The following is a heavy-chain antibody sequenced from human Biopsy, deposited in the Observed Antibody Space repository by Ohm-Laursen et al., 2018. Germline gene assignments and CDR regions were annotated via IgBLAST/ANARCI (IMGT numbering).Heavy chain of an antibody. J-gene: IGHJ4*02. CDR2: INPSGGDT. Sequence: GASVKVSCKASGYTFTNYYMHWVRQAPGQGLEWMGIINPSGGDTTYAQNFQGRLIMTRDTSTSTVYMELSSLTSEDTAVYSCARTDGFNFDFDYWGQGTLVTVSS. V-gene: IGHV1-46*01. CDR1: GYTFTNYY. D-gene: IGHD5-24*01. CDR3: ARTDGFNFDFDY.